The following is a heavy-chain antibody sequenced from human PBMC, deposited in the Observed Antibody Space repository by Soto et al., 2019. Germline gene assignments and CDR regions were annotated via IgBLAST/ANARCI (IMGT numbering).Heavy chain of an antibody. Sequence: GGSLRLSCAASGFTFSSYAMHWVRQAPGKGLEWVAVISYDGSNKYYADSVKGRFTISRDNSKNTLYLQMNSLRAEDTAVYYCARDSSGYLDYWGQGTLVTVS. D-gene: IGHD3-22*01. CDR3: ARDSSGYLDY. CDR1: GFTFSSYA. J-gene: IGHJ4*02. V-gene: IGHV3-30-3*01. CDR2: ISYDGSNK.